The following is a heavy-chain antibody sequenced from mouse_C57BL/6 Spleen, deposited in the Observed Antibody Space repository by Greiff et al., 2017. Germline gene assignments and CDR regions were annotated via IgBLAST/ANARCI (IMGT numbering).Heavy chain of an antibody. V-gene: IGHV7-3*01. Sequence: EVMLVESGGGFVQPGGSLSLSCAASGFTFTDYYMSWVRQPPGKALEWLGFIRNKANGSTTEYSASVKGRFTISRDNSQSILYLQLNALRAEDSATSYCARPSCYGSREDRYFDVWGTGTTVTVSS. CDR3: ARPSCYGSREDRYFDV. CDR2: IRNKANGSTT. J-gene: IGHJ1*03. CDR1: GFTFTDYY. D-gene: IGHD1-1*01.